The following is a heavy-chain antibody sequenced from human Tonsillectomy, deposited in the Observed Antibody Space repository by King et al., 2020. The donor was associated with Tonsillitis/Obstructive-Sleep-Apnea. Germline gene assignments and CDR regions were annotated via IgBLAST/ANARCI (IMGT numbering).Heavy chain of an antibody. D-gene: IGHD2-8*01. Sequence: QLQESGPGLVKPSETLSLTCTVSGGSISSHYWSWIRQPPGQGLEWIGYIYHSGSTNYNPSLKSRVTISVDTSKNQFSLKLSSVTAADTAGYYCARDMVLEAGGDAFDIWGQGTMVTVSS. CDR1: GGSISSHY. V-gene: IGHV4-59*11. CDR2: IYHSGST. J-gene: IGHJ3*02. CDR3: ARDMVLEAGGDAFDI.